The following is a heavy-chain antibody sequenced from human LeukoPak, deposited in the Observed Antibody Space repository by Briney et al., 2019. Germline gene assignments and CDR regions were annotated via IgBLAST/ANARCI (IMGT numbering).Heavy chain of an antibody. CDR1: GLSLSTFGGG. Sequence: SGPTLVKPTQTLTLTCTFSGLSLSTFGGGVGWIRQPPGKALEWLGFIYWNDDERYSPSLKNRLTITKDTSKNQVVLTMTNMDPVDTGTYFCAHVRAAAGCFDYWGQGTLVTVSS. CDR3: AHVRAAAGCFDY. CDR2: IYWNDDE. D-gene: IGHD6-13*01. J-gene: IGHJ4*02. V-gene: IGHV2-5*01.